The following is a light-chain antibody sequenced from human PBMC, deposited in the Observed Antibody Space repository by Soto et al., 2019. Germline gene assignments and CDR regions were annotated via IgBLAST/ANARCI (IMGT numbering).Light chain of an antibody. J-gene: IGLJ1*01. CDR3: SSYTSTDTLVV. CDR1: TSDIGFYDY. V-gene: IGLV2-14*01. CDR2: GVT. Sequence: QSVLTQPASVSGSPGQSLTISCTGTTSDIGFYDYVSWYQQYPGKAPKLLIYGVTIRPSGISNRFSGSKSGSTASLTISGLQAEDEADYYCSSYTSTDTLVVFGTGTKGTV.